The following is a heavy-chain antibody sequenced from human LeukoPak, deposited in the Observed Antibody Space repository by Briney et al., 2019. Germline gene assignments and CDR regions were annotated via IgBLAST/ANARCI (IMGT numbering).Heavy chain of an antibody. CDR3: ARGQSGTIFGVVMGY. D-gene: IGHD3-3*01. CDR2: INVYNGKT. J-gene: IGHJ4*02. CDR1: GYTFTSYG. V-gene: IGHV1-18*01. Sequence: ASVKASCKASGYTFTSYGISWVRQAPGQGLEWMGWINVYNGKTNYAQKVQGRVTMTTDTSTSTVYMEVRSLRSDDTAVYYCARGQSGTIFGVVMGYWGQGTLVTVSS.